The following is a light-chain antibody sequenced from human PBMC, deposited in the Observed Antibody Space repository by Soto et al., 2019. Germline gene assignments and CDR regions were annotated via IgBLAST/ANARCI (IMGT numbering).Light chain of an antibody. CDR2: EVS. CDR1: SSDVGGYNF. V-gene: IGLV2-14*01. J-gene: IGLJ2*01. Sequence: QSALTQPPSVSGSPGQSITISCIGTSSDVGGYNFVSWYQQHPGKAPKLMIYEVSNRPSGVSTRFSGSKSGNTASLTISGLQAEDEADYYCFSYRSTGILLFGGGTKLTVL. CDR3: FSYRSTGILL.